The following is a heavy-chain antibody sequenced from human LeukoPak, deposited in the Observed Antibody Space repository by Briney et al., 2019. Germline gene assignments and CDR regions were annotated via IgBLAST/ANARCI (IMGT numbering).Heavy chain of an antibody. D-gene: IGHD2-2*01. CDR2: INTDGSST. CDR1: GFTVSSNY. J-gene: IGHJ4*02. CDR3: ARAPAAYFDY. V-gene: IGHV3-74*01. Sequence: GGSLRLSCAASGFTVSSNYMSWVRQAPGKGLVWVSRINTDGSSTSYADSVKGRFTISRDNAKNTLYLQMNSLRAEDTAVYYCARAPAAYFDYWGQGTLVTVSS.